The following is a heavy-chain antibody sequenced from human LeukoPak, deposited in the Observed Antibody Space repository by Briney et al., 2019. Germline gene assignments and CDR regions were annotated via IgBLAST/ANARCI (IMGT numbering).Heavy chain of an antibody. CDR2: MNPKRGNT. D-gene: IGHD3-22*01. V-gene: IGHV1-8*01. J-gene: IGHJ5*02. CDR3: ARVHYYDSKGNWFAP. Sequence: ASVKVSCKASGYTFTNYDINWGGQANGQGGEWMGWMNPKRGNTGYAQKFQGRGTMTRDTSITTAYMELNSLRSEDTAVYYCARVHYYDSKGNWFAPWGQGTLVTVSS. CDR1: GYTFTNYD.